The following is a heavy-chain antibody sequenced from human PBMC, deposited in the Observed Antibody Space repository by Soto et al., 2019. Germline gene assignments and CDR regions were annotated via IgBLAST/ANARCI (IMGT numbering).Heavy chain of an antibody. CDR3: AREKSIAAAGYNWFDP. J-gene: IGHJ5*02. CDR2: INPNSGGT. V-gene: IGHV1-2*04. CDR1: GYTFTGYY. D-gene: IGHD6-13*01. Sequence: QVQLVQSGAEVKKPGASVKVSCKASGYTFTGYYMHWVRQAPGPGLEWMGWINPNSGGTNYAQKFQGWVTMTRDTSISTGDIELSRLRSDDTAVYYCAREKSIAAAGYNWFDPWGQGTLVTVSA.